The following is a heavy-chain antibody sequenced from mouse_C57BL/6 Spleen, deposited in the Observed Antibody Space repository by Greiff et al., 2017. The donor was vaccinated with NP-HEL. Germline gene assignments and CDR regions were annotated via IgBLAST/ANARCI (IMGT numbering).Heavy chain of an antibody. CDR3: ARQGYDYFYAMDY. D-gene: IGHD2-4*01. Sequence: VQLQQSGAELVKPGASVKISCKASGYAFSSYWMNWVKQRPGKGLEWIGQIYPGDGDTNYNGKFKGKATLTADKSSSTAYMQLSSLTSEDSAVYCCARQGYDYFYAMDYWGQGTSVTVSS. J-gene: IGHJ4*01. CDR2: IYPGDGDT. CDR1: GYAFSSYW. V-gene: IGHV1-80*01.